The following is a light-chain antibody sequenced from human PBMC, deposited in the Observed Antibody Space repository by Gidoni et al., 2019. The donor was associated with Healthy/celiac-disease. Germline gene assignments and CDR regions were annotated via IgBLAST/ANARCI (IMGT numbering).Light chain of an antibody. CDR3: QHFGN. CDR1: QSISSS. V-gene: IGKV3-20*01. CDR2: GSS. Sequence: EIVLTQSPGTLSLSPGQSATLSCSASQSISSSQKPGQAPRPLMYGSSSSATGIPDRFSGSGSGTDFTLTISRLEPEDFAVYYCQHFGNFGGGTKVE. J-gene: IGKJ4*01.